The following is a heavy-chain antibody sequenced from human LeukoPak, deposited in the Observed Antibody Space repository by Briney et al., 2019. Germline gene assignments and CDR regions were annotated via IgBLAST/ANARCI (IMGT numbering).Heavy chain of an antibody. J-gene: IGHJ4*02. V-gene: IGHV1-58*01. CDR1: GFTFTSSA. CDR3: ARTSYYDILTGYDIPLYDY. CDR2: IVVGSGNT. D-gene: IGHD3-9*01. Sequence: GASVKVSCKASGFTFTSSAVQWVRQARGQRLEWIGWIVVGSGNTNYAQKFQGRVTITADESTSTAYMELSSLRSEDTAVYYCARTSYYDILTGYDIPLYDYWGQGTLVTVSS.